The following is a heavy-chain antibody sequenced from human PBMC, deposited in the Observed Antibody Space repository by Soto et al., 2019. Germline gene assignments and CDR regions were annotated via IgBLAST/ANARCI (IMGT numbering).Heavy chain of an antibody. J-gene: IGHJ3*02. CDR3: ARDYYDSSGYLLNDAFDI. V-gene: IGHV4-31*03. Sequence: QVQLQESGPGLVKPSQTLSLTCTVSGGSISSGVYYWSWIRQHPGKGLEWIGYIYYSGSTYYNPCFKSRVTISVDTSKSQFSLKLSSVTAADTAVYYCARDYYDSSGYLLNDAFDIWGQGTMVTVSS. D-gene: IGHD3-22*01. CDR2: IYYSGST. CDR1: GGSISSGVYY.